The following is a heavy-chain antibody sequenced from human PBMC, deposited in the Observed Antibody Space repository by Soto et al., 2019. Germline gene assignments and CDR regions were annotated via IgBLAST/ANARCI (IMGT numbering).Heavy chain of an antibody. CDR2: MNPDSENT. Sequence: QVHLVQSGAEVKQPGASVRVSCKASGYTFTNYDITWVRQATGQGLEWMGWMNPDSENTGSPQKFQGRVTMTVNTSINTAYMESTSLRSEDTAVYYCTRAQFEFGTYFGLDVWGQGTKVTVSS. CDR3: TRAQFEFGTYFGLDV. V-gene: IGHV1-8*01. J-gene: IGHJ6*02. CDR1: GYTFTNYD. D-gene: IGHD3-10*01.